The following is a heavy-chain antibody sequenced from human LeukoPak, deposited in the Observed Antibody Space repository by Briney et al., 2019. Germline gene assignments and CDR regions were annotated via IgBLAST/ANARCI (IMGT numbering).Heavy chain of an antibody. CDR1: GGSITGYY. Sequence: SETLSLTCAVYGGSITGYYWSWIRQTPGRGLEWVGEIHYTGATSYNPSLKSRATISTDTSKNQFSLRLSSVTAAGTAVYYCARGNILTGYCFDFWGQGALVTVSS. CDR2: IHYTGAT. D-gene: IGHD3-9*01. V-gene: IGHV4-34*01. J-gene: IGHJ4*02. CDR3: ARGNILTGYCFDF.